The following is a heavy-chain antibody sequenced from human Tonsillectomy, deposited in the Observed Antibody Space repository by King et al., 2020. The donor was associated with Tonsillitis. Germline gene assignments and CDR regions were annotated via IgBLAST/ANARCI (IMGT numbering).Heavy chain of an antibody. D-gene: IGHD5/OR15-5a*01. CDR1: GFTFDDYG. V-gene: IGHV3-20*01. J-gene: IGHJ3*02. CDR3: ARGRYSVYDDAFAI. Sequence: VQLVESGGGVVRPGGSLRLSCAASGFTFDDYGMSWVRHAPGKGLEWVSGINWNGGSTGYAHSVKGRFIISRDNAQNSLYLQMNSLRAEDTALYHCARGRYSVYDDAFAIWGQGTMVTVSS. CDR2: INWNGGST.